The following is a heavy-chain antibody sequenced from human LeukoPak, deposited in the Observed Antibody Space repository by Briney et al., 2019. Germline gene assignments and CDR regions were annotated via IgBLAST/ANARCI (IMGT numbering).Heavy chain of an antibody. CDR2: ISYDGSNK. V-gene: IGHV3-30-3*01. Sequence: GGSLRLSCAASGFTFSSYAMHWVRQAPGKGLEWVAVISYDGSNKYYADSVKGRFTISRDNSKNTLYLQMNSLRAEDTAVYYCAREGYYTYYDILTGRLVESNAFDIWGQGTVVTVSS. J-gene: IGHJ3*02. CDR3: AREGYYTYYDILTGRLVESNAFDI. CDR1: GFTFSSYA. D-gene: IGHD3-9*01.